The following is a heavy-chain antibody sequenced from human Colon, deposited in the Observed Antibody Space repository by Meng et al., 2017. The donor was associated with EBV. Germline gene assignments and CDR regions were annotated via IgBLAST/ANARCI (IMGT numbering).Heavy chain of an antibody. CDR1: GFTFSSYW. CDR2: INSDGSNI. V-gene: IGHV3-74*01. Sequence: VQLVESGGGLVHPGGSLRLSCAASGFTFSSYWMHWVRQAPGKGLVWVSRINSDGSNIDYADSVKGRFTISRDTANNTLYLQMNSLRAEDTAVYYCAPRKDYGAPWGQGTLVTVSS. J-gene: IGHJ5*02. CDR3: APRKDYGAP. D-gene: IGHD4-17*01.